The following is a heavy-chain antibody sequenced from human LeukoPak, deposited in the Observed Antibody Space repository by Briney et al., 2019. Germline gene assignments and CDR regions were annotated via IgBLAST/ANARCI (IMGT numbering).Heavy chain of an antibody. D-gene: IGHD3-22*01. Sequence: GGSLRLSCAASGFTFSTYGMHWVRQAPGKGLEWVSFIRYVGINKYYADSVKGRFTISRDNAKNSLYLQMNSLRAEDTAVYYCAKPAGEYYYDSSGPALDAFDIWGQGTMVTVSS. CDR2: IRYVGINK. J-gene: IGHJ3*02. CDR1: GFTFSTYG. CDR3: AKPAGEYYYDSSGPALDAFDI. V-gene: IGHV3-30*02.